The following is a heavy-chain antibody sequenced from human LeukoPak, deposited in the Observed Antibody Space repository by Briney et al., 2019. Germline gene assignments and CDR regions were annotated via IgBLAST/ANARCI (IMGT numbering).Heavy chain of an antibody. D-gene: IGHD2-2*01. CDR1: GFTFSSYA. Sequence: GRSLRLSCAASGFTFSSYAMHWVRQAPGKGLEWVAVIWYDGSNKYYADSVKGRFTISRDNSKNTLYLQMNSLRAEDTAVYYCARDLDQLLIDYWGQGTLVTVSS. CDR2: IWYDGSNK. CDR3: ARDLDQLLIDY. V-gene: IGHV3-33*08. J-gene: IGHJ4*02.